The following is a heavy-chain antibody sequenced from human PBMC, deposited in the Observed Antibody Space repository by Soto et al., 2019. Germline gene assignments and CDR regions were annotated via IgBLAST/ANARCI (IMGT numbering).Heavy chain of an antibody. Sequence: ETLSLTCTVPGGSISSYYWSWIRQPPGKGLEWIGYIYYSGSTNYNPSLKSRVTMSVDTSKNQFSLKLSSVTAADTAVYYCARAYSNYMDVWGKGTTVTVSS. CDR2: IYYSGST. CDR3: ARAYSNYMDV. V-gene: IGHV4-59*08. CDR1: GGSISSYY. J-gene: IGHJ6*03.